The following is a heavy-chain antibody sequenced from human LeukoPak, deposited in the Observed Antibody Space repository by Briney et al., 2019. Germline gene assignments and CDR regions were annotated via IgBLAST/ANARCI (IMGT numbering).Heavy chain of an antibody. CDR2: IGTAGDT. D-gene: IGHD1-26*01. J-gene: IGHJ4*02. V-gene: IGHV3-13*01. Sequence: GGSLRLSCATSGFTFSSYAMHWVRQATGKGLEWVSAIGTAGDTYYPGSVKGRFTISRENAKNSLSLQMNSLRAEDTAVYYCVRQQTPHGNFDYWGQGTLVTVSS. CDR1: GFTFSSYA. CDR3: VRQQTPHGNFDY.